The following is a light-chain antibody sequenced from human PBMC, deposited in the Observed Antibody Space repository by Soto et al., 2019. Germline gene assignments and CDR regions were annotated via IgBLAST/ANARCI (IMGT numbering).Light chain of an antibody. Sequence: DIQMTQSPSPLSASVGDRVDITCRTSQSVSSYLNWYQAKPGKAPKLLIYEASSLESGVPSRFSGSGSGTDFTLTISSLQPEDSATYYCQQSYNTPPFTFGPGTRVDI. CDR3: QQSYNTPPFT. J-gene: IGKJ3*01. V-gene: IGKV1-39*01. CDR2: EAS. CDR1: QSVSSY.